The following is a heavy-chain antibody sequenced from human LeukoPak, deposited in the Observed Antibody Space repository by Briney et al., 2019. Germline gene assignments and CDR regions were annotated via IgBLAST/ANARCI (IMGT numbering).Heavy chain of an antibody. CDR2: IYPGDSDT. J-gene: IGHJ4*02. D-gene: IGHD3-22*01. V-gene: IGHV5-51*01. Sequence: GESLKISCKGSGYSFTSYWIGWVRQMPGEGLEWMGIIYPGDSDTRYSPSFQGQVTISADKSISTAYLQWSSLKASDTAMYYCARQYDSSGYYPDYWGQGTLVTVSS. CDR1: GYSFTSYW. CDR3: ARQYDSSGYYPDY.